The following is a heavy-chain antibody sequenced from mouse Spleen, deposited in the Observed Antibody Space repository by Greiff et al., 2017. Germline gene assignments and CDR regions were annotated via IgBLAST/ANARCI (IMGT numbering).Heavy chain of an antibody. J-gene: IGHJ4*01. CDR3: ARYSNFYDMDY. Sequence: EVQGVESGGGLVQPGGSLSLSCAASGFTFTDYYMSWVRQPPGKALEWMGFISNKADGYTTEYSASVKGRFTISRDNSQSILYLQMNALRAEDSASVYCARYSNFYDMDYWGQGTSVTVSS. V-gene: IGHV7-3*01. CDR1: GFTFTDYY. D-gene: IGHD2-1*01. CDR2: ISNKADGYTT.